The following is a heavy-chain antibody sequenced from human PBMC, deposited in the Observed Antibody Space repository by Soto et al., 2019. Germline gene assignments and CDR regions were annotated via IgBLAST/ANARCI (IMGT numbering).Heavy chain of an antibody. J-gene: IGHJ4*02. V-gene: IGHV3-30*18. D-gene: IGHD2-15*01. CDR2: ISSDGSDK. CDR1: GFTFSNFG. Sequence: QVQLVESGGGVVQPGRSLRLSCAASGFTFSNFGMHWVRQAPGKGLEWVAVISSDGSDKYYSDSVKGRFTISRDNSKNTLVLQMNSIRVEDTAVYYCAKGSEVARQELDYWGQGTLVTVSS. CDR3: AKGSEVARQELDY.